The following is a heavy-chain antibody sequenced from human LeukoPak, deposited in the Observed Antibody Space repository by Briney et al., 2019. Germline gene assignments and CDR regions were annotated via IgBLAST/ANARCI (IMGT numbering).Heavy chain of an antibody. Sequence: PGGSLRLSCAASGFTFSSYAMHWVRQAPGKGLEWVSAISGSGGNTYHADSVKGRFTISRDNIKNSVYLQMTSLRAEDTAVYYCVRDSYCSSTSCYRGHFDSWGQGVLVTVSS. D-gene: IGHD2-2*01. V-gene: IGHV3-21*01. CDR3: VRDSYCSSTSCYRGHFDS. J-gene: IGHJ4*02. CDR2: ISGSGGNT. CDR1: GFTFSSYA.